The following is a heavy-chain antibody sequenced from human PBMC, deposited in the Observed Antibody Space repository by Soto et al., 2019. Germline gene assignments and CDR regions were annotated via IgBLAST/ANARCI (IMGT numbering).Heavy chain of an antibody. CDR3: ATYVELLTYPNSIDY. J-gene: IGHJ4*02. D-gene: IGHD1-7*01. V-gene: IGHV3-23*01. CDR1: GFTFSSYA. CDR2: ISGSGGST. Sequence: GGSLRLSCAASGFTFSSYAMSWVRQAPGKGLEWVSAISGSGGSTYYADSVKGRFTISRDNSKNTLYLQMNSLRAEDTAVYYCATYVELLTYPNSIDYWGQGTLVTVSS.